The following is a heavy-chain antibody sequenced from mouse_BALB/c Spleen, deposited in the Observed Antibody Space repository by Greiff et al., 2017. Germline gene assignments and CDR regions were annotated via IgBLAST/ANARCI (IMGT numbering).Heavy chain of an antibody. Sequence: EVKLQESGGGLVQPKGSLKLSCAASGFTFNTYAMNWVRQAPGKGLEWVARIRSKSNNYATYYADSVKDRFTISRDDSQSMLYLQMNNLKTEDTAMYYCVRQGSWEAYWGQGTLVTVSA. CDR1: GFTFNTYA. CDR2: IRSKSNNYAT. CDR3: VRQGSWEAY. D-gene: IGHD4-1*01. V-gene: IGHV10-1*02. J-gene: IGHJ3*01.